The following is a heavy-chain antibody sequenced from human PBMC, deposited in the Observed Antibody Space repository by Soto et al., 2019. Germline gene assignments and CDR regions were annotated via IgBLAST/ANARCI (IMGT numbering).Heavy chain of an antibody. CDR3: ASGFAPTVVTHDASDI. J-gene: IGHJ3*02. D-gene: IGHD4-17*01. V-gene: IGHV1-18*01. Sequence: QVQRVQSGAEVRKPGASVKVSCKPSGYSFRNYGISWVRQAPGQGLEWMGWISTYSYNTPYAQNVQGRVTMTTDTPTTTGYMELGSVTSDATAVYYCASGFAPTVVTHDASDIWGQGTMVTVS. CDR2: ISTYSYNT. CDR1: GYSFRNYG.